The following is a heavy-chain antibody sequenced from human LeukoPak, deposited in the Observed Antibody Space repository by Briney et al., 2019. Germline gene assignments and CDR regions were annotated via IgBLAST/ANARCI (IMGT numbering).Heavy chain of an antibody. CDR3: AKGGKSGYALVALFDC. CDR2: ISGSGGGT. CDR1: GLTFSSYA. Sequence: GGSLRLSCAVSGLTFSSYAMSWVRQAPGKGLEWVSAISGSGGGTYYADSVKGRFAIPRDNSKNTLYLQLNSLRAEDTAVYYCAKGGKSGYALVALFDCWGQGTLVTVSS. D-gene: IGHD2-2*01. J-gene: IGHJ4*02. V-gene: IGHV3-23*01.